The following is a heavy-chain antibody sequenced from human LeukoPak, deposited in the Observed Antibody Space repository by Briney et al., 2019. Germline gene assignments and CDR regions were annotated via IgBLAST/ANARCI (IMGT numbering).Heavy chain of an antibody. CDR1: GFTFSSYS. Sequence: GGSLRLSCAASGFTFSSYSMNWVRQARGKGLEWVSCISSSSNYRYYADSVKGRFTISRDNAKNSLYLQMNSLRAEDTAVYYCAKVSDKVAFDYWGQGTLVTVSS. CDR2: ISSSSNYR. CDR3: AKVSDKVAFDY. D-gene: IGHD2-15*01. J-gene: IGHJ4*02. V-gene: IGHV3-21*01.